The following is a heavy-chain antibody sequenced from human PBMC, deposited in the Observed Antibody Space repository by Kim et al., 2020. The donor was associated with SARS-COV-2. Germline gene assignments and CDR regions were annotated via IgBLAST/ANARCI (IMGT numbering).Heavy chain of an antibody. V-gene: IGHV4-38-2*02. Sequence: SETLSLTCTVSGYSISSGYYWGWIRQSPGKGLEWIGSIYHSGSTYYNPSLKSRVTISVDTSKNQFSLKLSSVTAADTAVYYCARGGGFGEDYWGQGTLVT. D-gene: IGHD3-16*01. J-gene: IGHJ4*02. CDR2: IYHSGST. CDR1: GYSISSGYY. CDR3: ARGGGFGEDY.